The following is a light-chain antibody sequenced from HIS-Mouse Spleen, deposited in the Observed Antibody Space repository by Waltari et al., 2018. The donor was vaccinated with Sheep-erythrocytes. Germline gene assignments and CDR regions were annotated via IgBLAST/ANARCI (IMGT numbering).Light chain of an antibody. V-gene: IGLV2-11*02. J-gene: IGLJ1*01. CDR3: CSYAGSYNHV. Sequence: QPALTQPRSVSGSPGQSVTISCTGTSSDVGGYNYVSWYQPHPGKAPKPMFYDVIKRPSGLPDRFSGSKSGNTASLTISGLQAEDEADYYCCSYAGSYNHVFATGTKVTVL. CDR2: DVI. CDR1: SSDVGGYNY.